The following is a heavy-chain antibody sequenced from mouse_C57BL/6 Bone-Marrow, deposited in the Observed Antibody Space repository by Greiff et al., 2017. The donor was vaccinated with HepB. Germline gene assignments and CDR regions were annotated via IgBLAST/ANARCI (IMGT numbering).Heavy chain of an antibody. Sequence: EVKVVESGGDLVKPGGSLKLSCAASGFTFSSYGMSWVRQTPDKRLEWVATISSGGSYTYYPDSVKGRFTISRDNAKNTLYLQMSSLKSEDTAMYYCARRGVYYGNYVWFAYWGQGTLVTVSA. D-gene: IGHD2-1*01. CDR1: GFTFSSYG. V-gene: IGHV5-6*02. J-gene: IGHJ3*01. CDR3: ARRGVYYGNYVWFAY. CDR2: ISSGGSYT.